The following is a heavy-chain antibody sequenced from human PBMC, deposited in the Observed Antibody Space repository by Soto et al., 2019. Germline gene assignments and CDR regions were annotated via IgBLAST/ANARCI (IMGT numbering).Heavy chain of an antibody. V-gene: IGHV1-18*01. J-gene: IGHJ6*02. CDR2: ISAINGNT. CDR1: GYTFNSYG. Sequence: QVQLVHSGAEVKKPGASVKVSCKASGYTFNSYGISWVRQAPGQGLEWMGWISAINGNTNYAQDFQDRVTMTTDTPTSTAYMELRSLRSDDTAVYYCARDINYAMDVWGQGTTVTVSS. CDR3: ARDINYAMDV.